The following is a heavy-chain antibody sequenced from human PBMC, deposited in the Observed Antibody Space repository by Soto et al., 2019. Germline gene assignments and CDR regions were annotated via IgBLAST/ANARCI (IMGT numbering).Heavy chain of an antibody. J-gene: IGHJ2*01. CDR3: PRDLRLYCGGDCYNWYFAL. Sequence: QVQLQESGPGLVKPSQTLSLTCTVSGGSISSGGYYWSWIRQHPGKGLEWIGYIYYSGSTYYNPSFQSLVPLAVDTSQNPFSLKLRSATAADTAVYYCPRDLRLYCGGDCYNWYFALWVRGTMVTVSS. CDR2: IYYSGST. CDR1: GGSISSGGYY. D-gene: IGHD2-21*02. V-gene: IGHV4-31*01.